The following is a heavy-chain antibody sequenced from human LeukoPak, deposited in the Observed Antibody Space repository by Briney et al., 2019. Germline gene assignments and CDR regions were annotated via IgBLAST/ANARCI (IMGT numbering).Heavy chain of an antibody. J-gene: IGHJ6*03. CDR1: GGSFSGYY. D-gene: IGHD3-22*01. Sequence: SETLSLTCAVYGGSFSGYYWSWIRQPPGKGLEWIGEINHSGSTNYNPSLKSRVTISVDTSKNQFSLKLSSVTAADTAVYYCARGSTASSGSYYMDVWGKGTTVTVSS. CDR3: ARGSTASSGSYYMDV. CDR2: INHSGST. V-gene: IGHV4-34*01.